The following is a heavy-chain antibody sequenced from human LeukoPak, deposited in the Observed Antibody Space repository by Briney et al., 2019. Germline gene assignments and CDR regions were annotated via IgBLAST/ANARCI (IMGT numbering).Heavy chain of an antibody. CDR3: ARIREAQSSNWEDAFDI. V-gene: IGHV3-7*01. Sequence: GGSLRLSCAASGFTFSSYWMSWVRQAPGKGLEWVANIKQDGSEKYYVDSVKGRFTISRDNAKNSLYLQMNSLRAEDTAVYYCARIREAQSSNWEDAFDIWGQGAMVTVSS. CDR2: IKQDGSEK. J-gene: IGHJ3*02. CDR1: GFTFSSYW. D-gene: IGHD7-27*01.